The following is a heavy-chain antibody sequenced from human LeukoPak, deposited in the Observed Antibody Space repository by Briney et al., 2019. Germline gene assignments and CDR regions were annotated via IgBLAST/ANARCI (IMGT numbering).Heavy chain of an antibody. CDR2: ISGSGGGT. D-gene: IGHD3-3*01. CDR3: AKVGGDYDFWSGYLPDAFDI. J-gene: IGHJ3*02. CDR1: GITVSSND. Sequence: GGSLRLSCAASGITVSSNDMSWVRQAPGKGLEWVSVISGSGGGTFYADSVKGRFTVSRDNSKNTLYLQMNSLRAGDTAVYYCAKVGGDYDFWSGYLPDAFDIWGQGTMVTVSS. V-gene: IGHV3-23*01.